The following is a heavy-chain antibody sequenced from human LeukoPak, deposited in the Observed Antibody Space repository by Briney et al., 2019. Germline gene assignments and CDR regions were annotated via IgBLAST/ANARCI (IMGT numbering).Heavy chain of an antibody. D-gene: IGHD4-17*01. Sequence: QTGGSLRLSCTTSGFNFGDYAMSWFRQAPGKGLEGVGFITNKAFGGTAEYAASVKGRFTISRDDSRSIAYLQMDNLRTEDTGVYYCTRDEYGVGSNFFDYWGQGTLVTVST. V-gene: IGHV3-49*03. J-gene: IGHJ4*02. CDR3: TRDEYGVGSNFFDY. CDR2: ITNKAFGGTA. CDR1: GFNFGDYA.